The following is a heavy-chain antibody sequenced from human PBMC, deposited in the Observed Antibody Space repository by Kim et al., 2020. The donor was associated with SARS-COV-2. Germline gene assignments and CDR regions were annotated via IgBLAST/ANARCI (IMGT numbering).Heavy chain of an antibody. CDR3: ARRNTAIEYYFDY. V-gene: IGHV5-51*01. J-gene: IGHJ4*02. D-gene: IGHD6-25*01. CDR1: GYDFTNHY. CDR2: IFPGDSDT. Sequence: GESLKISCKVSGYDFTNHYIGWVRQMPGKGLEWMGIIFPGDSDTTYSPSFRGQVNISADKSFNTAYLQWGSLKASDTAIYYCARRNTAIEYYFDYWGQGTPVTVSP.